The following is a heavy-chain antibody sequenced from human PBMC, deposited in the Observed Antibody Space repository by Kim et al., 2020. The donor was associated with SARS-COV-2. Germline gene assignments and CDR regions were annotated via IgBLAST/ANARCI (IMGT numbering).Heavy chain of an antibody. CDR2: IYYSGST. Sequence: SETLSLTCTVSGGSISSSSYYWGWIRQPPGKGLEWIGSIYYSGSTYYNPSLKSRVTISVDTSKNQFSLKLSSVTAADTAVYYCARGALVTQLWLRGGYYFDYWGQGTLVTVSS. D-gene: IGHD5-18*01. CDR1: GGSISSSSYY. V-gene: IGHV4-39*07. J-gene: IGHJ4*02. CDR3: ARGALVTQLWLRGGYYFDY.